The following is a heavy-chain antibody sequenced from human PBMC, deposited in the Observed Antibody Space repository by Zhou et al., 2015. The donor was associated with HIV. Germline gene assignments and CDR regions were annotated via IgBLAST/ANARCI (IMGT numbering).Heavy chain of an antibody. CDR2: IIPIFGTA. CDR1: GGTFSSYA. V-gene: IGHV1-69*01. J-gene: IGHJ2*01. D-gene: IGHD5-12*01. Sequence: QVQLVQSGAEVKKPGSSVKVSCKASGGTFSSYAISWVRQAPGQGLEWMGGIIPIFGTANYAQKFQGRVTITADESTSTAYMELSSLRSEDTAVYYCARSFAREYSGYGPRRLLXDWSGPNGTWY. CDR3: ARSFAREYSGYGPRRLLXDWSGPNGTWY.